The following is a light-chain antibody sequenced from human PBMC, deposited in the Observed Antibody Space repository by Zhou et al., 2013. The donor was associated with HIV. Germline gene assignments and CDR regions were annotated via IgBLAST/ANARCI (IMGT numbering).Light chain of an antibody. CDR3: QQYNSYWT. CDR1: QSISNW. Sequence: DIQMTQSPSTLSASVGDRVTITCRASQSISNWLAWYQQKPGKAPKAYLIYKASSLESGVPSRFSGSGSGTEFTLTISSLQPDDFATYYCQQYNSYWTFGQGTKVEIK. J-gene: IGKJ1*01. CDR2: KAS. V-gene: IGKV1-5*03.